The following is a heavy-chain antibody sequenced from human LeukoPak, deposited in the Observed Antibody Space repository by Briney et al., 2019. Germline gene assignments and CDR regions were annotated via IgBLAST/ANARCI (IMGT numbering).Heavy chain of an antibody. CDR3: WGGQFWSGFDY. Sequence: QPGGSLRLSCAASGFTFSSYWMSWVRQAPGKGLEWVANIKQDGSEKYYVDSVKGRFTISRDNAKNSLYLQMNSLRAEDTAVYYWWGGQFWSGFDYWGQGTLVTVSS. V-gene: IGHV3-7*01. CDR1: GFTFSSYW. CDR2: IKQDGSEK. D-gene: IGHD3-3*01. J-gene: IGHJ4*02.